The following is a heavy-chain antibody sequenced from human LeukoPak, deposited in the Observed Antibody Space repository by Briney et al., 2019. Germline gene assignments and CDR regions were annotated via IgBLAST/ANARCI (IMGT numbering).Heavy chain of an antibody. CDR1: GGSFSGYY. Sequence: SETLSLTCAVYGGSFSGYYWSWIRQPPGKGLEWIGEIIHSGSTSYNPSLKSRITISLDTSKSQFSLKLTSVTPADTAVYYCARGGIVGSRTNWFDPWGQGILVTVSS. D-gene: IGHD1-26*01. V-gene: IGHV4-34*12. J-gene: IGHJ5*02. CDR2: IIHSGST. CDR3: ARGGIVGSRTNWFDP.